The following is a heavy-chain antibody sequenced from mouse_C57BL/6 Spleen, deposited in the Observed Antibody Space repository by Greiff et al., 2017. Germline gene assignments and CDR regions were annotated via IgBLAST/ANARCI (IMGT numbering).Heavy chain of an antibody. Sequence: EVQVVESGGGLVQSGRSLRLSCATSGFTFSDFYMEWVRQAPGKGLEWIAASRNKANDYTTEYSASVKGRFIVSRDTSQSILYLQMNALRAEDTAIYYCARDASDSMDYWGQGTSVTVSS. V-gene: IGHV7-1*01. CDR1: GFTFSDFY. CDR2: SRNKANDYTT. CDR3: ARDASDSMDY. J-gene: IGHJ4*01.